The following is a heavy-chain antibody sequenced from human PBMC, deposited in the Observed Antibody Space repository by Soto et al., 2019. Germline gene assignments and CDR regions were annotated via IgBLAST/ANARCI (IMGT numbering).Heavy chain of an antibody. CDR1: GYTFTSYD. CDR2: MNPNSGNT. V-gene: IGHV1-8*01. Sequence: ASVKVSCKASGYTFTSYDINWVRQATGQGLEWMGWMNPNSGNTGYAQKFQGRVTMTRSTSISTAYMELSSLRSEDTAVSYCAGGGYYYDSSAYYRPFDYWGQGTRVTVS. J-gene: IGHJ4*02. CDR3: AGGGYYYDSSAYYRPFDY. D-gene: IGHD3-22*01.